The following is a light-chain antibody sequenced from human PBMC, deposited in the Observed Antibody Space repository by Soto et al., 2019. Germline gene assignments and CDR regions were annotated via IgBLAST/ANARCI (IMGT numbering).Light chain of an antibody. V-gene: IGKV3-20*01. CDR2: GAS. CDR1: QSVSSSY. CDR3: QQYGSSPVYT. J-gene: IGKJ2*01. Sequence: EIVLTQSPGTLSLSPGERATLSCRASQSVSSSYLAWYQQKPGQAPSLLNYGASSRATGIPDRFSGSGSGTDFTLTISRLEPDDFAVYYCQQYGSSPVYTFGQGTKLEIK.